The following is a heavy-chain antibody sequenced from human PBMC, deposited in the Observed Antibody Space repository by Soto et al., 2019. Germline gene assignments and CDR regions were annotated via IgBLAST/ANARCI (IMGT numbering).Heavy chain of an antibody. CDR3: ARDNRSGYYFDY. D-gene: IGHD3-22*01. CDR2: IYQSGTT. J-gene: IGHJ4*02. CDR1: GDSLSSGGYS. Sequence: SETMSLTCDVAGDSLSSGGYSWNWIRQPPGKGLEWIGNIYQSGTTDYNPSLKSRVTISVDRSKNQFSLKLSSVTAADTAVYYCARDNRSGYYFDYWGQGTLVTVSS. V-gene: IGHV4-30-2*01.